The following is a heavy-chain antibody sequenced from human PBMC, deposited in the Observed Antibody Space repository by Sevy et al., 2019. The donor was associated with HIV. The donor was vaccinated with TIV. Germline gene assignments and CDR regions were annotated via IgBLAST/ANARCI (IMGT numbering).Heavy chain of an antibody. V-gene: IGHV3-23*01. CDR2: ISGSGGAI. J-gene: IGHJ6*02. CDR3: AKGDRTFYGMDV. CDR1: GFTFARYA. D-gene: IGHD3-16*01. Sequence: GGSLRLSCAASGFTFARYAMNWVRQAPGKGLEWVSAISGSGGAIYYAESVEGRFTISRDNSRETLYVQMNSLRVEDTAVYYCAKGDRTFYGMDVWGQGTTVTVSS.